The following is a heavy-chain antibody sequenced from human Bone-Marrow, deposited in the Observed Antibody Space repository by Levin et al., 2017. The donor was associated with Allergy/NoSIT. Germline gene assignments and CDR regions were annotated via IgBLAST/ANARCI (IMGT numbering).Heavy chain of an antibody. CDR3: SRGGGVGS. V-gene: IGHV3-7*01. D-gene: IGHD3-3*01. CDR2: IKQDGTEK. CDR1: GFTFSTYW. J-gene: IGHJ5*02. Sequence: LSLSCAASGFTFSTYWMRWVRQTPGKGLESVANIKQDGTEKYYVDSVKGRFTISRDNGKNSLFLEMNNLRAEDTGVYYCSRGGGVGSWGQGSLVIVSS.